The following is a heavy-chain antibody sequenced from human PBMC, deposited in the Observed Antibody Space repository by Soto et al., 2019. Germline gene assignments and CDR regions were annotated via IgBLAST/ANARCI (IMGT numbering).Heavy chain of an antibody. CDR2: INPNSGGT. D-gene: IGHD5-12*01. Sequence: QVQLVQSGAEVKKPGASVKVSCKASGYTFTGYYMHWVRQAPGQGLEWMGWINPNSGGTNYAQKFQGWVTMTRDTSISTAYMELSRLRSDDTAVYYCAREGIVATLSFSGFDIWGQGTMVTVSS. CDR1: GYTFTGYY. CDR3: AREGIVATLSFSGFDI. V-gene: IGHV1-2*04. J-gene: IGHJ3*02.